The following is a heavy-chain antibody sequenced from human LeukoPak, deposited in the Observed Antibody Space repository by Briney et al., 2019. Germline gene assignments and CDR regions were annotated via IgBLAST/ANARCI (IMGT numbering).Heavy chain of an antibody. D-gene: IGHD1-14*01. CDR3: AREGRDPESDYYYGMDV. CDR2: IIPIFGTA. J-gene: IGHJ6*02. CDR1: GGTFSSYA. Sequence: ASVKVSCKASGGTFSSYAISWVRQAPGQGLEWMGGIIPIFGTANHAQKFQGRVTITADESTSTAYMELSSLRSEDTAVYYCAREGRDPESDYYYGMDVWGQGTTVTVSS. V-gene: IGHV1-69*13.